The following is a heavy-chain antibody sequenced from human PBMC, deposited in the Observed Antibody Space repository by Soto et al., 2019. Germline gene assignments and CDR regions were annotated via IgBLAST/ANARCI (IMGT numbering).Heavy chain of an antibody. V-gene: IGHV4-34*01. D-gene: IGHD6-6*01. Sequence: SETLSLTCAVYGGSFSGYYCILIRQPPGKGREWIVEINHSGNTNYNPSLKSRVTISADTSKNQFSLKLSSVTAADTAVYYCARYSSSSVWFDPWGQGTLVTVS. CDR2: INHSGNT. CDR3: ARYSSSSVWFDP. CDR1: GGSFSGYY. J-gene: IGHJ5*02.